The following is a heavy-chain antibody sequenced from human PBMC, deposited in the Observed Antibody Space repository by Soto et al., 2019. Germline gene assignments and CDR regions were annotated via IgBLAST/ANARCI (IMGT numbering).Heavy chain of an antibody. D-gene: IGHD2-15*01. J-gene: IGHJ6*02. CDR1: GYTFTSYA. CDR2: INAGNGNT. Sequence: ASVKVSCKASGYTFTSYAIHWVRQAPGQRLEWMGWINAGNGNTKYSQKFQGRVTITRDTSASTAYMELSSLRSEDTAVYYCARGGVGVVVAATAYYYYYYGMDVWGQGTTVTVSS. CDR3: ARGGVGVVVAATAYYYYYYGMDV. V-gene: IGHV1-3*01.